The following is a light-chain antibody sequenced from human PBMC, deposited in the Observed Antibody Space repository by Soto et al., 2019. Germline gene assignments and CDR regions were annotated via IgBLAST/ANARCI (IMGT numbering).Light chain of an antibody. CDR2: GAS. V-gene: IGKV3-15*01. J-gene: IGKJ2*01. CDR3: QQYNNWPGKYT. CDR1: QSVSSN. Sequence: EIVMTQSPATLSVSPGERATLSCRASQSVSSNLAWYQQKPGQAPGLLIYGASTRATGIPARFSGSGSGTEFTLTISSLQSEDFAVYYCQQYNNWPGKYTFGQGTKLEIK.